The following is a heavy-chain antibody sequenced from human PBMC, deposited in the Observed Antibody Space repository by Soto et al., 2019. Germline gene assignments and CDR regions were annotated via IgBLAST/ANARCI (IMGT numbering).Heavy chain of an antibody. Sequence: ASVKVSCKASGYTFTSYAMHWVRQAPGQRLEWMGWINAGNGNTKYSQKFQGRVTITRDTSASTAYMELSSLRSEDTAVYYCARESGQWGLLDDYGMDVWGQGTTVTVS. CDR1: GYTFTSYA. CDR3: ARESGQWGLLDDYGMDV. V-gene: IGHV1-3*01. CDR2: INAGNGNT. D-gene: IGHD1-26*01. J-gene: IGHJ6*02.